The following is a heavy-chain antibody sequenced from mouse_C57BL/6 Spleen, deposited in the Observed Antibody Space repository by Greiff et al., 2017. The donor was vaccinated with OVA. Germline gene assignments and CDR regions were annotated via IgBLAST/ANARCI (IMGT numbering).Heavy chain of an antibody. J-gene: IGHJ1*03. CDR1: GFTFNTYA. CDR3: VGDGTTVVAFDV. V-gene: IGHV10-3*01. CDR2: IRSKSSNYAT. D-gene: IGHD1-1*01. Sequence: EVKLMESGGGLVQPKGSLKLSCAASGFTFNTYAMHWVRQAPGKGLEWVARIRSKSSNYATYYADSVKDRFTISRDDSQSMLYLQMNNLKTEDTARDCCVGDGTTVVAFDVWGTGTTVTVSS.